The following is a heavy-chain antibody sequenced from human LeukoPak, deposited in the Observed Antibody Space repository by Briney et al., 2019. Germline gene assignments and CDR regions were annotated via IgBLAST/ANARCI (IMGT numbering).Heavy chain of an antibody. CDR2: ISYDGSNK. Sequence: AGGSLRLSCAASGFTFSSYGMHWVRQAPGKGLEWVAVISYDGSNKYYADSVMGRFTISRDNSKNTLYLQMNSLRAEDTAVYYCAKDQNSGYDYRTYGMDVWGQGTTVTVSS. D-gene: IGHD5-12*01. CDR1: GFTFSSYG. V-gene: IGHV3-30*18. J-gene: IGHJ6*02. CDR3: AKDQNSGYDYRTYGMDV.